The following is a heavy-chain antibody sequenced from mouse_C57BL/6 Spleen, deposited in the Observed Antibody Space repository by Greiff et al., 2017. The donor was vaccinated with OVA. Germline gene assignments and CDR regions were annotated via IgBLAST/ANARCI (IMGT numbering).Heavy chain of an antibody. CDR3: ARGGGSNYYFDY. J-gene: IGHJ2*01. CDR2: INYDSSST. V-gene: IGHV5-16*01. CDR1: GFTFSDYY. Sequence: EVKLVESEGGLVQPGSSMKLSCTASGFTFSDYYMAWVRQVPEKGLEWVANINYDSSSTYYLDSLKSRFIISRDNAKNILYLQMSSLKSEDTATYYCARGGGSNYYFDYWGQGTTLTVSS. D-gene: IGHD1-1*01.